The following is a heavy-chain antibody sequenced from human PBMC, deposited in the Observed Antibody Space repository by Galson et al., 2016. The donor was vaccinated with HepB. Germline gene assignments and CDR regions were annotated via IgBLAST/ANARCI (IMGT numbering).Heavy chain of an antibody. CDR3: ARAPSYSSGPYPYFDY. CDR2: ISWNSDRV. Sequence: SLRLSCAASGFTFDDYAMHWVRPAPGKGLEWVSSISWNSDRVGYGASVKGRFTISRDNAENSLYLQMNGLTTDDTALYYCARAPSYSSGPYPYFDYWGRGTLVTVSS. D-gene: IGHD6-19*01. CDR1: GFTFDDYA. J-gene: IGHJ4*02. V-gene: IGHV3-9*01.